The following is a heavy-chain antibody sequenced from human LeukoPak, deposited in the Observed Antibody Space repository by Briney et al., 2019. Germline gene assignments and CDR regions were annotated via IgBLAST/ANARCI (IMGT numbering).Heavy chain of an antibody. Sequence: SETLSLTSTVSRDSISNHYWRWIPQAPGKGLEWIVSMSYSVRTYYNPSLRSRVTISIDMTKNNFSLKLSSVSDANTTLYFSGRDGVGRDGFNYMDYWGQGTLVTISS. D-gene: IGHD5-24*01. CDR2: MSYSVRT. J-gene: IGHJ4*02. V-gene: IGHV4-59*11. CDR1: RDSISNHY. CDR3: GRDGVGRDGFNYMDY.